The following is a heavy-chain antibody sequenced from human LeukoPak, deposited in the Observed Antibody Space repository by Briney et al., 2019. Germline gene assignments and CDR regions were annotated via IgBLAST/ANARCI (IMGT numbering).Heavy chain of an antibody. CDR1: GGSISSGGYS. D-gene: IGHD1-26*01. Sequence: PSQTLSLTCAVSGGSISSGGYSWSWIRQPPGKGLEWIGYIYHSGSTYYNPSLKSRVTISVDTSKNQFSLKLSSVTAADTAVYYCARRGGRVDYWGQGTLVTVSS. J-gene: IGHJ4*02. V-gene: IGHV4-30-2*01. CDR3: ARRGGRVDY. CDR2: IYHSGST.